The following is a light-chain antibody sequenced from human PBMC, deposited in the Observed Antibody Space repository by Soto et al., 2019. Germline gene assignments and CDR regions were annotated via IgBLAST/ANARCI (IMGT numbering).Light chain of an antibody. J-gene: IGKJ4*01. CDR2: GAS. V-gene: IGKV3-20*01. CDR3: QLYGISPH. CDR1: QSVSSTY. Sequence: EIVLTQSPGTLSLSPGERATLSCRARQSVSSTYLAWYQQKPGQAPRLLIYGASTRATGIPDRFSGSGSGTDFTLTISRLEPEDFAVYYCQLYGISPHFGGGTKVDIK.